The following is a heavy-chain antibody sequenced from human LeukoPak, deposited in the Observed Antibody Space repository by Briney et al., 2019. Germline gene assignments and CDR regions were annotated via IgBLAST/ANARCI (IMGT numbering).Heavy chain of an antibody. CDR1: GFSFSTHW. J-gene: IGHJ4*02. D-gene: IGHD2-2*01. Sequence: GGSLRLSCAASGFSFSTHWMSWVRQAPGKGLEWVANIKQDGSEKYYVDSVKGRFTISRDNAKNSLYLQMNSLRAEDTAVYYCAREVGAGGGIVIVPAAIFDYWGQGTPVTVFS. V-gene: IGHV3-7*01. CDR2: IKQDGSEK. CDR3: AREVGAGGGIVIVPAAIFDY.